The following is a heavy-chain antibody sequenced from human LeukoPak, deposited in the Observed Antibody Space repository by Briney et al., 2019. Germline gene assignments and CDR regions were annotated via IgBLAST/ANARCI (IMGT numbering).Heavy chain of an antibody. CDR1: GYTFTSYG. CDR2: ISAYNGNT. CDR3: ARVSAWFGESPGEGIDY. D-gene: IGHD3-10*01. J-gene: IGHJ4*02. Sequence: ASVKVSCKASGYTFTSYGISWVRQAPGQGLEWMGWISAYNGNTNYAQKLQGRVTMTTDTSTSTAYMELRSLRSDDTAVYYCARVSAWFGESPGEGIDYWGQGTLVTVSS. V-gene: IGHV1-18*01.